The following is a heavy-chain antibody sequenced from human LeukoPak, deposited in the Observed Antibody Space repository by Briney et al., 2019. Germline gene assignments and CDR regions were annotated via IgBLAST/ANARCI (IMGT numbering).Heavy chain of an antibody. J-gene: IGHJ4*02. CDR1: GFTFSSYA. V-gene: IGHV3-30*04. Sequence: PGTPLRLSCAASGFTFSSYAVHWVRQAPGKGLEWVAIISSAGTYKYYADSGKGRFTISRDNSKNTLYQQMNSPRAEDTAVYYCATGPAMVYDNSAYSKFDYWGQGTLVTVSS. CDR2: ISSAGTYK. D-gene: IGHD3-22*01. CDR3: ATGPAMVYDNSAYSKFDY.